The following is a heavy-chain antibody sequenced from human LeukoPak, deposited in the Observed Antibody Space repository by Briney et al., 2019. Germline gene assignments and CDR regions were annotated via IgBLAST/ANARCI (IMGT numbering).Heavy chain of an antibody. V-gene: IGHV4-39*01. CDR3: ARRHSSGWYPLDY. CDR1: GGSIRSSSYY. J-gene: IGHJ4*02. Sequence: SETLSLTCTVSGGSIRSSSYYWGWIRQPPGKGLEWIGSIYYSGNTYYYPPLKSRVTISVDTSKNQFSLKLSSVTAADTAVYYCARRHSSGWYPLDYWGQGTLVTVSS. CDR2: IYYSGNT. D-gene: IGHD6-19*01.